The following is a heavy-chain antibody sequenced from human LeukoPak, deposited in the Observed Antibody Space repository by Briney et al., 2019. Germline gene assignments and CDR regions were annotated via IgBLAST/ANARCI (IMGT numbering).Heavy chain of an antibody. CDR2: IYHRGST. Sequence: SETLSLTCAVYGGSFSGYYWSWIRQPPGKGLEWIGEIYHRGSTSYNPSLKSRVTISVDTSKNQFSLKLNSVTAADTAVYYCATNLYGSANYFVYWGQGTLVTVSS. J-gene: IGHJ4*02. D-gene: IGHD3-10*01. CDR3: ATNLYGSANYFVY. V-gene: IGHV4-34*01. CDR1: GGSFSGYY.